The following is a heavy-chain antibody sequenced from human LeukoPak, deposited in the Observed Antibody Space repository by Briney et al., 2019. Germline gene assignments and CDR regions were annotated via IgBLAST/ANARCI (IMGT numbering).Heavy chain of an antibody. J-gene: IGHJ4*01. Sequence: HRASVKVSCKASGGTFSSYAISWVRQAPGQGLEWMGGIIPIFGTTNYAQKFQGRVTMTRDMSTSTVYMELSSLRSEDTAVYYCARGDRATVTLYWGHGTLVTVSS. CDR2: IIPIFGTT. D-gene: IGHD4-17*01. CDR3: ARGDRATVTLY. V-gene: IGHV1-69*05. CDR1: GGTFSSYA.